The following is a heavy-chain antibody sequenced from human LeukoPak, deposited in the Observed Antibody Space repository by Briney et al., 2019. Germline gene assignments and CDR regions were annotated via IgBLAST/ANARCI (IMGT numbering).Heavy chain of an antibody. D-gene: IGHD4-11*01. CDR1: GFTFGTYA. CDR2: ISRSGRDI. J-gene: IGHJ3*02. V-gene: IGHV3-21*01. CDR3: ARRDESLQRNDALDI. Sequence: PGGSLRLSCAASGFTFGTYAMNWVRQAPGKGLEWVSSISRSGRDIYYADSVRGRFTISRDNARDSLYLQMNSLRVEDTAVYYCARRDESLQRNDALDIWGQGTMVTVSS.